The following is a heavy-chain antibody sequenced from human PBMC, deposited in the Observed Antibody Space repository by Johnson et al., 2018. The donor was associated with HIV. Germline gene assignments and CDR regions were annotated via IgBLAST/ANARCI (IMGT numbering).Heavy chain of an antibody. CDR3: ARFRSSNWFDAFDI. D-gene: IGHD6-13*01. V-gene: IGHV3-30*14. CDR2: RERGGST. CDR1: GFTFSSYA. J-gene: IGHJ3*02. Sequence: QVQLVESGGGVVQPGRSLRLSCAASGFTFSSYAMHWVRQAQGKGREGGAARERGGSTDEAEAGKGRFTISRDNSKNTLYLQMNSLRAEDTAVYYCARFRSSNWFDAFDIWGQGTMVTVSA.